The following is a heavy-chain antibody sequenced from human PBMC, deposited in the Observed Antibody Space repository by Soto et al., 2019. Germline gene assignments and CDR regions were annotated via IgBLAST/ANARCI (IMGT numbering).Heavy chain of an antibody. V-gene: IGHV3-23*01. CDR3: AKGGGQSSSGWYRAPYYFDY. D-gene: IGHD6-19*01. CDR1: GFTFSSYA. J-gene: IGHJ4*02. CDR2: ISGSGGST. Sequence: EVQLLESGGGLVQPGGSLRLSCAASGFTFSSYAMSWVRQAPGKGLEWVSAISGSGGSTYYADSVKGRFTISRDNSKNTLYLQMNSLRAEDTAVYYCAKGGGQSSSGWYRAPYYFDYWGQGTLVTVSS.